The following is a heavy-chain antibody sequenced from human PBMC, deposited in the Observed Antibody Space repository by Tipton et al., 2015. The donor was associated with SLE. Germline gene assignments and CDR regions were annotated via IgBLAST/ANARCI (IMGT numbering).Heavy chain of an antibody. V-gene: IGHV4-59*01. CDR1: GGSIRSSS. CDR2: MYDSGRT. CDR3: ARVSSAFSI. Sequence: GLVKPSETLSLTCTVSGGSIRSSSWSWIRQPPGKGLEWLGSMYDSGRTNYNPSLNSRVTISGDTSKNHFSLQLTYVTPSDTAVYYCARVSSAFSIWGQGTMVTVSS. J-gene: IGHJ3*02.